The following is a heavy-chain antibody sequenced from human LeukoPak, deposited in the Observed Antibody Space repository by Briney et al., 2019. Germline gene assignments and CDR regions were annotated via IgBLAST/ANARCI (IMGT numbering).Heavy chain of an antibody. CDR1: GGSISGYY. CDR2: IDTSGST. D-gene: IGHD3-10*01. J-gene: IGHJ5*02. CDR3: ARGITMVRGVTTVNWFDP. V-gene: IGHV4-4*07. Sequence: SETLSLTCTVSGGSISGYYRSWIRQPAGKGLEWIGRIDTSGSTNYNPSLKSRVTMSVDTSKNQFSLKLSSVTAADTAVYYCARGITMVRGVTTVNWFDPWGQGTLVTVSS.